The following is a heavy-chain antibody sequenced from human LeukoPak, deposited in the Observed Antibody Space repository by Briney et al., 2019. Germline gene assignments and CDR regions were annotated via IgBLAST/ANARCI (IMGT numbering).Heavy chain of an antibody. D-gene: IGHD7-27*01. CDR1: GFIFGNYA. J-gene: IGHJ4*02. Sequence: GGSLRLSCAASGFIFGNYAMNWVRQAPGKGLGWVSAISGRSDTIFYADSVKGRFTVSRDNSKNTLYLQMNSLRVEDTAVYYCAKDGGLWVSAHWGDSWGRGTLVTVSS. CDR2: ISGRSDTI. CDR3: AKDGGLWVSAHWGDS. V-gene: IGHV3-23*01.